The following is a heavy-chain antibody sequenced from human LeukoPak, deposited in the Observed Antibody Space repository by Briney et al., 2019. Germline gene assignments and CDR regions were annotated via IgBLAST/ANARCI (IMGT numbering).Heavy chain of an antibody. CDR3: ARDYYCSGGSCSDCFDP. CDR2: ISGYDGRT. V-gene: IGHV1-18*01. J-gene: IGHJ5*02. Sequence: ASVKVSCKASGYTFTSYGISWVRQAPGQGLEWMGLISGYDGRTNYAQNFQGRVIMTTDTSTSTAYMELRSLRSDDTAVYYCARDYYCSGGSCSDCFDPWGQGTLVTVSS. D-gene: IGHD2-15*01. CDR1: GYTFTSYG.